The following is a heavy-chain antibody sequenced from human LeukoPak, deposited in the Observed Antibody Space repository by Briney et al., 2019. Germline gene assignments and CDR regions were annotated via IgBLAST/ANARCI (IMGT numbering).Heavy chain of an antibody. Sequence: SETLSLTCSVSGGSISSSNSYWGWIRQPPGKGLEWIASIYYSGSTYYTPSLKSRVTISVDTSKNQFSLELSSVSAADTAVYFCARKPIFYDSGRHWYYFDEWGQGTLVTVS. V-gene: IGHV4-39*01. D-gene: IGHD3-10*01. J-gene: IGHJ4*02. CDR2: IYYSGST. CDR1: GGSISSSNSY. CDR3: ARKPIFYDSGRHWYYFDE.